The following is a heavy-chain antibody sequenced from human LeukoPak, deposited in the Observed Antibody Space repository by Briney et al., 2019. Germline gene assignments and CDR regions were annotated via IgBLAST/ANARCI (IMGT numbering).Heavy chain of an antibody. CDR2: INHSGST. Sequence: SETLSLTCAVYGGSFSGYYWSWIRQPPGKGLEWIGEINHSGSTNYNPSLKSRVTISVDTSKNQFSLRLSSVTAADTAVYYCAGGKIAARRLYYFDYWGQGTLVTVSS. CDR1: GGSFSGYY. J-gene: IGHJ4*02. CDR3: AGGKIAARRLYYFDY. V-gene: IGHV4-34*01. D-gene: IGHD6-13*01.